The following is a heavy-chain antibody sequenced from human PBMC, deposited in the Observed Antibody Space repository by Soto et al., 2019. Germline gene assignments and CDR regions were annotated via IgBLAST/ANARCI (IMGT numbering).Heavy chain of an antibody. J-gene: IGHJ5*02. V-gene: IGHV5-51*01. CDR2: IYPGDSDT. CDR1: GYSFTSYW. D-gene: IGHD6-19*01. Sequence: PGGSLKISCKGSGYSFTSYWIGWVRQMPGKGLECMEIIYPGDSDTRYSPSFQGQVTISADKSISTAYLQWSSLKASDTAMYYCARYAVAGTYNWFDPWGQGTLVTVSS. CDR3: ARYAVAGTYNWFDP.